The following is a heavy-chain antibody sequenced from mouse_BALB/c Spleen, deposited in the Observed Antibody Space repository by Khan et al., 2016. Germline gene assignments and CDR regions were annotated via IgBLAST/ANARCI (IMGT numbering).Heavy chain of an antibody. CDR1: GYSITSGYS. CDR2: IHYSGST. J-gene: IGHJ3*01. D-gene: IGHD2-3*01. V-gene: IGHV3-1*02. Sequence: EVQLQESGPDLVKPSHSLSLTCTITGYSITSGYSWHWIRQFPGNKLEWMAFIHYSGSTNYNPSLKSRISITRDTSKNQFFLQFNSVTTEDTATYYCARGCDGYYRAGFAYWGQGTLVTVSA. CDR3: ARGCDGYYRAGFAY.